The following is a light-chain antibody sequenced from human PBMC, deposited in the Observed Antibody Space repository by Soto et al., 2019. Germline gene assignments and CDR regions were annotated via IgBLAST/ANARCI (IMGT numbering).Light chain of an antibody. CDR2: DAS. V-gene: IGKV1-16*01. J-gene: IGKJ5*01. Sequence: DIQMTQSPSSLSASVGDRVAITCRASQDITNYLVWLQQRPGKAPKSLIYDASTLQSGVPSRFNGSGSGTHFTLTISSLQPEDFATYYCQQYHSYPITFGQGKRLDIK. CDR3: QQYHSYPIT. CDR1: QDITNY.